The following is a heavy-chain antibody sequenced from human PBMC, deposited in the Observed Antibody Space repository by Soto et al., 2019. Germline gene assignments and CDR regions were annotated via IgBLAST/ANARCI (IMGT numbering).Heavy chain of an antibody. V-gene: IGHV1-24*01. Sequence: GASVKVSCKVSGYTLTELSMHWVRQAPGQGLEWMGGFDPEDGETIYAQKFQGRVTMTEDTSTDTAYMELSSLRSEDTAVYYCATDRGPYCSSTSCPPGPHWEYYFDYWGQGTLVTVSS. D-gene: IGHD2-2*01. CDR2: FDPEDGET. CDR1: GYTLTELS. J-gene: IGHJ4*02. CDR3: ATDRGPYCSSTSCPPGPHWEYYFDY.